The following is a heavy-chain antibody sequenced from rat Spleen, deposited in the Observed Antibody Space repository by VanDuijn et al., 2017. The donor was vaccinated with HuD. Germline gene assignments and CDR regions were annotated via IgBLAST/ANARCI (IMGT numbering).Heavy chain of an antibody. CDR1: GFSLTSNN. CDR2: VWGDGGT. D-gene: IGHD1-11*01. J-gene: IGHJ3*01. CDR3: TLNYGWFAY. V-gene: IGHV2-1*01. Sequence: QVQLKESGPGLVQPSQTLSLTCTVSGFSLTSNNVHWVRQPPGKGLEWMGGVWGDGGTDYHSTLRSRLSISRDTSKSQVFLKMNSLQTDDTAIYFCTLNYGWFAYWGQGTLVTVSS.